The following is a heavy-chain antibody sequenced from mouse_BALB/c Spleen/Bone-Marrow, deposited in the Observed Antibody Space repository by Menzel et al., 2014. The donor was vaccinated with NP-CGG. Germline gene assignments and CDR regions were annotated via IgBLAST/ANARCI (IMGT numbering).Heavy chain of an antibody. Sequence: QVQLQQSGAELVKPGAPVKLSCKASGYTFTSYWMNWVKQRPGRGLEWIGRIDPSDSETHYNQKFKDKATLTADKSSSTAYIQLSSLTSEDSAVYYCARRGYGYGFAYWGQGTLVTVSA. J-gene: IGHJ3*01. V-gene: IGHV1-69*02. CDR1: GYTFTSYW. CDR2: IDPSDSET. CDR3: ARRGYGYGFAY. D-gene: IGHD1-2*01.